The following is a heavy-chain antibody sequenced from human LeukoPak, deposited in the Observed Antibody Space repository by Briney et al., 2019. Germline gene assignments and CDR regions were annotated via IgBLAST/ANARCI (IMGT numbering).Heavy chain of an antibody. CDR3: ARLRWARLEDAFDI. J-gene: IGHJ3*02. CDR2: IYYSGST. Sequence: SETLSLTCTVSGGSISSSSYYWGWIRQPPGKGLEWIGSIYYSGSTYYNPSLKSRVTISVDTSKNQFSLKLSSVTAADTAVYYCARLRWARLEDAFDIWGQGTMVTVSS. CDR1: GGSISSSSYY. V-gene: IGHV4-39*01. D-gene: IGHD2-21*01.